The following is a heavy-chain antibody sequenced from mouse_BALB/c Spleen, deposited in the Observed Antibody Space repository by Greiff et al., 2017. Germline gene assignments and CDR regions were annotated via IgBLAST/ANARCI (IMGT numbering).Heavy chain of an antibody. J-gene: IGHJ1*01. CDR3: ARAPSYYGSSYWYFDV. V-gene: IGHV5-6-5*01. D-gene: IGHD1-1*01. CDR2: ISSGGST. CDR1: GFTFSSYA. Sequence: EVQGVESGGGLVKPGGSLKLSCAASGFTFSSYAMSWVRQTPEKRLEWVASISSGGSTYYPDSVKGRFTISRDNARNILYLQMSSLRSEDTAMYYCARAPSYYGSSYWYFDVWGAGTTVTVSS.